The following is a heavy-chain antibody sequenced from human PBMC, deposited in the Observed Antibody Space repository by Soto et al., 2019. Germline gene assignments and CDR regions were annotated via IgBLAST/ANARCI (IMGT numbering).Heavy chain of an antibody. CDR2: ISGSGTIT. Sequence: GGSLRLSCAASGFPFSSYAMTWVRQAPGKGLEWVSGISGSGTITYDADSVKGRFTISRDKSKNTLYLQMNSLRADDTAVYFCIKGGYDLQDSGTYGTFDDWGRGTLVTVSS. J-gene: IGHJ4*02. D-gene: IGHD1-26*01. V-gene: IGHV3-23*01. CDR3: IKGGYDLQDSGTYGTFDD. CDR1: GFPFSSYA.